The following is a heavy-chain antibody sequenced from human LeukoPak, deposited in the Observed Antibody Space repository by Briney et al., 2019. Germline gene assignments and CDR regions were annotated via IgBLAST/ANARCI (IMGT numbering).Heavy chain of an antibody. D-gene: IGHD6-13*01. CDR2: IYHSGST. CDR1: GYSISSGYY. CDR3: ARGGPRIAAAGTHRH. J-gene: IGHJ4*02. Sequence: SETLSLTCTVSGYSISSGYYWAWIRQPPGKGLEWIGSIYHSGSTYYNPSLKSRVTISVDTSKNQFSLKLSSVTAADTAVYYCARGGPRIAAAGTHRHWGQGTLVTVSS. V-gene: IGHV4-38-2*02.